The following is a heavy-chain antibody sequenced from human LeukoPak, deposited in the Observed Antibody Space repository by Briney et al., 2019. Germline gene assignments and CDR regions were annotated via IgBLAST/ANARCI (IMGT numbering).Heavy chain of an antibody. CDR3: ARNPRGYYGSFDY. D-gene: IGHD3-10*01. Sequence: SETLSLTCAIYSESFSGYFWSWIRQPPGKGLEWIGEINYSGSTNYNPSLKSRVTISVDTSKNQFSLKLSSVTAADTAVYYCARNPRGYYGSFDYWGQGTLVTVSS. J-gene: IGHJ4*02. CDR1: SESFSGYF. CDR2: INYSGST. V-gene: IGHV4-34*01.